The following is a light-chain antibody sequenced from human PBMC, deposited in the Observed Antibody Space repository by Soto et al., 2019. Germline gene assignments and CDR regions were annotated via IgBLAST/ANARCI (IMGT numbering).Light chain of an antibody. V-gene: IGKV3D-20*02. CDR2: DSS. CDR1: QSISSRH. J-gene: IGKJ1*01. Sequence: ELVMTQSPATLSVSPGDSATLSCRTSQSISSRHLAWYQQRPGQAPRLLIYDSSKRATGIQERFSGSGSGTEFALTIRRLEPEDFAVYYCKQYYISRTFGQGTKVDIK. CDR3: KQYYISRT.